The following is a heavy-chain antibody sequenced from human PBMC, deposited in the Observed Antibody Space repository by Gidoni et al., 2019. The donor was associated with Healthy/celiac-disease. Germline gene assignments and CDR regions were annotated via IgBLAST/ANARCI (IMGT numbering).Heavy chain of an antibody. J-gene: IGHJ5*02. CDR3: ARENWFDP. V-gene: IGHV1-2*02. CDR1: GYTFTGYY. CDR2: INPNSGGT. Sequence: QVQLVQSGAEVTKPGASVKVSCKASGYTFTGYYMHWVPQAPGQGLEWVGWINPNSGGTNYAQKCQGRVNMTRDTSISTAYMELSRLRSDDPAVYYCARENWFDPWGQGTLVTFSS.